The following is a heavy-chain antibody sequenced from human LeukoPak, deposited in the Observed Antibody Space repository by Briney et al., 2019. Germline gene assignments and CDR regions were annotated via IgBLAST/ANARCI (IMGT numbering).Heavy chain of an antibody. V-gene: IGHV4-38-2*02. Sequence: SETLSLTCTVSGYSISSSYYWGWIRQPPGKGLEWIGSIYYSGSTYYNPSLKSRVTISVDTSKNQFSLKLSSVTAADTAVYYCARIPYHRAAGATYFDYWGQGTLVTVSS. CDR3: ARIPYHRAAGATYFDY. J-gene: IGHJ4*02. CDR2: IYYSGST. D-gene: IGHD1-26*01. CDR1: GYSISSSYY.